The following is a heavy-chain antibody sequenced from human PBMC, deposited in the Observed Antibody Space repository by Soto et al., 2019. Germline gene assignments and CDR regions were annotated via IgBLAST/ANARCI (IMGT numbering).Heavy chain of an antibody. CDR1: GGTFSSYT. J-gene: IGHJ4*02. CDR3: ARSPGVDTAMVFYFDY. Sequence: SVKVSCKASGGTFSSYTISWVRQAPGQGLEWMGRIIPILGIANYAQKFQGRVTITADKSTSTAYMELSSLRSEDTAVYYCARSPGVDTAMVFYFDYWGQGTLVTVSS. V-gene: IGHV1-69*02. D-gene: IGHD5-18*01. CDR2: IIPILGIA.